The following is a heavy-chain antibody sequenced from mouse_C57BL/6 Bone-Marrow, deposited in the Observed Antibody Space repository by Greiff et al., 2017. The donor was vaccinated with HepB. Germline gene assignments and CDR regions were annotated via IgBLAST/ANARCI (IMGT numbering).Heavy chain of an antibody. CDR3: ASITVTSYAMDY. J-gene: IGHJ4*01. Sequence: QVQLKQPGAELVKPGASVKMSCKASGYTFTSYWITWVKQRPGQGLEWIGDIYPGSGSTNYNEKFKSKATLTVDTASSTAYMQLSSLTSADSAVYYCASITVTSYAMDYWGQGTSVTVSS. D-gene: IGHD1-1*01. CDR1: GYTFTSYW. V-gene: IGHV1-55*01. CDR2: IYPGSGST.